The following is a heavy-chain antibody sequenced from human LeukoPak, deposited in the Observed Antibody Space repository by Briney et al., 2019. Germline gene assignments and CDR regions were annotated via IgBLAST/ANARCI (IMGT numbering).Heavy chain of an antibody. CDR3: ARVGGGN. Sequence: GGSLRLSCAASGFTFSDFWMSWVRQAPGKGLVWISNINEHGTPAYADSVKGRFTISRDNAKNILYLQMNSLRAEDTAVYYCARVGGGNWGQGTLVTVSS. CDR1: GFTFSDFW. V-gene: IGHV3-74*01. J-gene: IGHJ4*02. CDR2: INEHGTP. D-gene: IGHD3-16*01.